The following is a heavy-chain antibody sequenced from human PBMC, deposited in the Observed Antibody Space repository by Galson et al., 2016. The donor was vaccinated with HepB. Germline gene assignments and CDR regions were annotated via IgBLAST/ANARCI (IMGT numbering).Heavy chain of an antibody. V-gene: IGHV3-53*01. CDR3: ARDREDGYNRPFDY. J-gene: IGHJ4*02. Sequence: SLRLSCAASGFTIENHYMTWVRQAPGKGLEWVSVIHNDGSTYYADSVKGRFIISRDYSKNTLYLQMNNLRSEDTAMYHCARDREDGYNRPFDYWGQGTLVTVSS. D-gene: IGHD5-24*01. CDR1: GFTIENHY. CDR2: IHNDGST.